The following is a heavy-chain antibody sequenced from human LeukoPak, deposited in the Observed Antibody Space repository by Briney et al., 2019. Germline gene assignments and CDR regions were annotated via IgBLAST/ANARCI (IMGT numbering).Heavy chain of an antibody. J-gene: IGHJ4*02. V-gene: IGHV3-7*01. CDR3: ARDRYSSGWYGY. CDR2: IKQDGSEK. Sequence: KSGGSLRLFCAASGFAFSSYWMSWVRQAPGKGLEWVANIKQDGSEKYYVDSVKGRFTISRNNAKNSLYLQMNSLRAEDMAVYYCARDRYSSGWYGYWGQGTLVTVSS. D-gene: IGHD6-19*01. CDR1: GFAFSSYW.